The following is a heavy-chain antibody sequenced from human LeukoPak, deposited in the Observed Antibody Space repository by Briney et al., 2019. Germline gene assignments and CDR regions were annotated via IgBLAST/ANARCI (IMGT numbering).Heavy chain of an antibody. D-gene: IGHD1-14*01. Sequence: GGSLRLSCAASGFTFRNYCMTWVRQVPGKGLEWVASIKQDESEKYFLDSVKGRFTISRDNAENSLYLQMNSLRAEDTAVYYCAKAPEGVDAFDIWGQGTMVTVSS. CDR3: AKAPEGVDAFDI. J-gene: IGHJ3*02. CDR1: GFTFRNYC. V-gene: IGHV3-7*01. CDR2: IKQDESEK.